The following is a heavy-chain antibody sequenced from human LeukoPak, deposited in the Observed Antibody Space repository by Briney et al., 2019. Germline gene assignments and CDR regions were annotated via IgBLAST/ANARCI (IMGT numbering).Heavy chain of an antibody. CDR3: AKAPVTSCSGVYCYPFDY. CDR1: GFTFSSYE. CDR2: ISSSGSTI. D-gene: IGHD2-15*01. J-gene: IGHJ4*02. V-gene: IGHV3-48*03. Sequence: PGGSLRLSCAASGFTFSSYEMNWVRQAPGKGLEWVSYISSSGSTIYYADSVKGRFTISRDNAKNSLYLQMNSLRAEDTAVYYCAKAPVTSCSGVYCYPFDYWGQGTLVTVSS.